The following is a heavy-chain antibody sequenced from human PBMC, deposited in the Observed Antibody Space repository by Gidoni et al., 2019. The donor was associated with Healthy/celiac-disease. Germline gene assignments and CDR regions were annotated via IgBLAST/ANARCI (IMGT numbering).Heavy chain of an antibody. CDR2: ISGSGGST. CDR3: AIAVEGYDYYMDV. Sequence: EVQLLESGGGLVQPGGSLRLSCAASGFTFSSYAMSWVRQAPGKGLEWVSAISGSGGSTYYADSVKGRFTISRDNSKNTLYLQMNSLRAEDTAVYYCAIAVEGYDYYMDVWGKGTTVTVSS. V-gene: IGHV3-23*01. CDR1: GFTFSSYA. J-gene: IGHJ6*03.